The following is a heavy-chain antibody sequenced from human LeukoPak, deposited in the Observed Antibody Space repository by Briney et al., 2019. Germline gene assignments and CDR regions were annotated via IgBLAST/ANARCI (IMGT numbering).Heavy chain of an antibody. CDR1: GFTFSSYW. V-gene: IGHV3-74*01. CDR2: INSDGSST. Sequence: GGSLRLSCAASGFTFSSYWMHWVRQAPGKGLVWVSRINSDGSSTSYADTVKGRFTISRDNAKNTLYLQMNSLRGEDTAVYYCATGASAIDSSALVFDYWGQGTLVTVSS. D-gene: IGHD3-22*01. CDR3: ATGASAIDSSALVFDY. J-gene: IGHJ4*02.